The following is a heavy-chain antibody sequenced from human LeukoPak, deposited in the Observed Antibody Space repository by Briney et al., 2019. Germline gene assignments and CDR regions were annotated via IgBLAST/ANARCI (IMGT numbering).Heavy chain of an antibody. CDR3: ARASCPPRYYYYYMDV. V-gene: IGHV1-18*01. J-gene: IGHJ6*03. D-gene: IGHD2-2*01. CDR2: ISGFNGNT. Sequence: ASVKVSCKASGYTFNTYGISWVRQAPGQGLEWMGWISGFNGNTNYAQNLQGRVTMTTDTSTSTAYMELRSLRSDDTAVHYCARASCPPRYYYYYMDVWGKGTTVTVSS. CDR1: GYTFNTYG.